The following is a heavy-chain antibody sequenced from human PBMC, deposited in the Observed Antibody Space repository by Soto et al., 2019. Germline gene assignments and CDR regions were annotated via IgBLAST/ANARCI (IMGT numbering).Heavy chain of an antibody. J-gene: IGHJ3*02. CDR3: AREIIRRPWLLYKSYAFDI. V-gene: IGHV3-11*06. CDR2: ISSSSSYT. Sequence: PGGSLRLSCAASGFTFRDYYRSWIRQAPGKGLEWVSYISSSSSYTNYADSVKGRFTISRDNAKNSLYLQMNSLRAEDTAVYYCAREIIRRPWLLYKSYAFDIWGQGTMVTVSS. D-gene: IGHD5-18*01. CDR1: GFTFRDYY.